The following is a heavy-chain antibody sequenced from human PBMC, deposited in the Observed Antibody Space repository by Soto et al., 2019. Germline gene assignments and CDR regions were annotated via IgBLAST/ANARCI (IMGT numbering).Heavy chain of an antibody. V-gene: IGHV1-8*01. CDR1: GYTFTSYD. CDR2: MNPNSGNT. CDR3: ARVGSSSWYVTPYYYYGMDV. J-gene: IGHJ6*02. D-gene: IGHD6-13*01. Sequence: QVQLVQSGAEVKKPGASVKVSCKASGYTFTSYDINWVRQATGQGLEWMGWMNPNSGNTGYAQKFQGRVTMNRNTCISTAYMELSSLRSEDTAVYYCARVGSSSWYVTPYYYYGMDVWGQGTTVTVSS.